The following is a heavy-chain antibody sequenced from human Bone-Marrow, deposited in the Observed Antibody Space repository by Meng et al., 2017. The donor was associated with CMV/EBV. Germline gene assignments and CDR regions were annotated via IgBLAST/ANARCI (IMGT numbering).Heavy chain of an antibody. V-gene: IGHV3-23*01. CDR3: AKHLYDAGYCSSTSCRWNWFDP. D-gene: IGHD2-2*01. Sequence: GESLKISCAASGFTFSTYGMHWVRQAPGKGLEWVSAISGSGGSTYYADSVKGRFTISRDNSKNTLYLQMNSLRAEDTAVYYCAKHLYDAGYCSSTSCRWNWFDPWGQGTLVTVSS. J-gene: IGHJ5*02. CDR2: ISGSGGST. CDR1: GFTFSTYG.